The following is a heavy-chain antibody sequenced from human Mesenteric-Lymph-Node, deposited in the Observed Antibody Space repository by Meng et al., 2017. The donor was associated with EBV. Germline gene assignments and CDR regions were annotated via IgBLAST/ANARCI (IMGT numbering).Heavy chain of an antibody. V-gene: IGHV4-4*02. CDR1: GGSISSSNW. CDR2: IYHGGST. J-gene: IGHJ2*01. Sequence: GRRQGAGPGLGWRSRPLSLTCFVSGGSISSSNWWSWVRQSPGKGLEWIGEIYHGGSTNYNPSLKSRVTMSVDKSQNQFSLKLTSVTAADRAIYYCARGEIVRGEWYFDLWGRGTLVTVSS. CDR3: ARGEIVRGEWYFDL. D-gene: IGHD1-26*01.